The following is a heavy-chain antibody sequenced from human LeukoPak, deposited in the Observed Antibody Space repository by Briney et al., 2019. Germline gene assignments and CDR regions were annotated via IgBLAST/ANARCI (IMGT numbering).Heavy chain of an antibody. CDR1: GGSISSGSYY. CDR3: ARYSGSSTSFDY. CDR2: IYTSGST. V-gene: IGHV4-61*02. J-gene: IGHJ4*02. D-gene: IGHD1-26*01. Sequence: SETLSLTCTVSGGSISSGSYYWAWIRQPPGKGLEWIGRIYTSGSTNYNPSLKSRVTISVDTSKNQFSLKLSSVTAADTAVYYCARYSGSSTSFDYWGQGTLVTVSS.